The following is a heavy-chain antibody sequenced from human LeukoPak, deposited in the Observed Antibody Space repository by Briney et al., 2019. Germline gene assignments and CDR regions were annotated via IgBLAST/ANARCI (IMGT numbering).Heavy chain of an antibody. CDR3: ARTSIAARRANAFDI. J-gene: IGHJ3*02. Sequence: PSETLSLTCAVSGGSISSGGYSWSWIRQPPGKGLEWVGYIYHSGSTYYNPSLKSRVTISVDRSKNQFSLKLSSVTAADTAVYYCARTSIAARRANAFDIWGQGTMVTVSS. D-gene: IGHD6-6*01. CDR2: IYHSGST. V-gene: IGHV4-30-2*01. CDR1: GGSISSGGYS.